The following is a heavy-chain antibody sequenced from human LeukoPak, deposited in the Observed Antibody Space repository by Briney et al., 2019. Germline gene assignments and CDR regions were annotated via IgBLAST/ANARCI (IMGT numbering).Heavy chain of an antibody. CDR1: GGSISSHY. D-gene: IGHD7-27*01. Sequence: PSETLSLTCTVSGGSISSHYWSWIRQPAGKGLEWIGRIYTSGSTNYNPSLKSRVTMSVDTSKNQFSLKLSSVTAADTAVYYCASISLWGNWFDPWGQGTLVTVSS. CDR2: IYTSGST. V-gene: IGHV4-4*07. CDR3: ASISLWGNWFDP. J-gene: IGHJ5*02.